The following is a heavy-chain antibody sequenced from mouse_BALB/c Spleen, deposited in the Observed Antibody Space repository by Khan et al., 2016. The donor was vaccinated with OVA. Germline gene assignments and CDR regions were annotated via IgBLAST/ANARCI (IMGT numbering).Heavy chain of an antibody. V-gene: IGHV5-9-3*01. CDR2: ISSAGTYT. CDR1: GFNFSDYA. D-gene: IGHD2-1*01. CDR3: ARHGAYVNCGGFAY. J-gene: IGHJ3*01. Sequence: EVELVESGGGLVKPGGSLKLSCAASGFNFSDYAMHWVRQTPEKRLEWVATISSAGTYTYYPASVQGRSTISRDTAKNTLYLQMSSLRSEDTAIYYCARHGAYVNCGGFAYGGQGTLVTVSA.